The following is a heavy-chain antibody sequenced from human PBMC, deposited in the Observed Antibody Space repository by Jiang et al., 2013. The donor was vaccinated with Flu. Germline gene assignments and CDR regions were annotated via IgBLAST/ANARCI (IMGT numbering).Heavy chain of an antibody. V-gene: IGHV4-30-2*01. J-gene: IGHJ3*02. CDR1: GGSISSGGYS. CDR3: ARGDTSKDDAFDI. CDR2: IYHSGST. D-gene: IGHD2-2*01. Sequence: SGLVKPSQTLSLTCAVSGGSISSGGYSWSWIRQPRGKGLEWIGYIYHSGSTYYNPSLKSRVTISVDRSKNQFSLKLSSVTAADTAVYYCARGDTSKDDAFDIWGQGTMVTVSS.